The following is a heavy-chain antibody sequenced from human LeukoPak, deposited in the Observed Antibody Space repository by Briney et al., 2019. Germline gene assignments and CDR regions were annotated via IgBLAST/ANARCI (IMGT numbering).Heavy chain of an antibody. V-gene: IGHV5-51*01. CDR2: IYPGDSDT. CDR3: ARQQYYGTGSPDDY. J-gene: IGHJ4*02. CDR1: GYSFISYW. Sequence: GESLKISCKGSGYSFISYWIAWVRQMPGKGLGWMGIIYPGDSDTKYSPSFEGQVTISADKSISTVYLQWSSLKASDTAMYYCARQQYYGTGSPDDYWGQGTLVTVSS. D-gene: IGHD3-10*01.